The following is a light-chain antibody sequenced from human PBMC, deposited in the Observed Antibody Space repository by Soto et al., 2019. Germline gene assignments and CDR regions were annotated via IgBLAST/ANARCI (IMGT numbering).Light chain of an antibody. J-gene: IGLJ1*01. V-gene: IGLV2-8*01. CDR1: SSDVGGYNY. CDR2: EVS. Sequence: QSALTQPPSASGSPGQSVTISCTGTSSDVGGYNYVSWYQQHPGKAPKLAIYEVSKRPSGVPDRFSGSKSGNTASLTVSGLQSEDEADYYCSSYAGSNSDVFGTGTKLTVL. CDR3: SSYAGSNSDV.